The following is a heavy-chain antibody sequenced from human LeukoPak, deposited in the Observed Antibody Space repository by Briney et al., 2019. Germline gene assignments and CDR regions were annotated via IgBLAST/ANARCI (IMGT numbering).Heavy chain of an antibody. J-gene: IGHJ4*02. CDR3: ATGSGWYSPDY. V-gene: IGHV1-58*02. CDR1: GFTFTTSP. CDR2: IVVDSANT. D-gene: IGHD6-19*01. Sequence: TSVKVSCKASGFTFTTSPMQWVRQTRGQHLEWIGWIVVDSANTNYAQKFQERVTITRDMSTSTAYIELSSLRSEDTAVYYCATGSGWYSPDYWGQGTLVTVSS.